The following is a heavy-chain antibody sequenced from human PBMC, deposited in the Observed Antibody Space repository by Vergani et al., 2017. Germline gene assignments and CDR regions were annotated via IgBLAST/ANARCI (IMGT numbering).Heavy chain of an antibody. Sequence: EVQLVESGGGLVKPGGSLRLSCAASGFTFSSYSMNWVRQAPGKGLEWVSSISSSSSYIYYADSVKGRFTISRDNAKNSLYLQMNSLGAEDTAVYYCARERKITVAGTGWFDPWGQGTLVTVSS. CDR2: ISSSSSYI. CDR1: GFTFSSYS. D-gene: IGHD6-19*01. V-gene: IGHV3-21*01. J-gene: IGHJ5*02. CDR3: ARERKITVAGTGWFDP.